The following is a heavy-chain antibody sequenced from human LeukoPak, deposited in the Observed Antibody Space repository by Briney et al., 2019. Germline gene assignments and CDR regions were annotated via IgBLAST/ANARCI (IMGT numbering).Heavy chain of an antibody. Sequence: GGSLRLSCAASGFTFSSYAMSWVRQAPGKGLEWVSAISGSGGSTYYADSVKGRFTISRDNSKSTLYLQMNSLRAEDTAVYYCAKGHITMVRGVIPTLFDYWGQGTLVTVSS. D-gene: IGHD3-10*01. CDR3: AKGHITMVRGVIPTLFDY. CDR2: ISGSGGST. V-gene: IGHV3-23*01. CDR1: GFTFSSYA. J-gene: IGHJ4*02.